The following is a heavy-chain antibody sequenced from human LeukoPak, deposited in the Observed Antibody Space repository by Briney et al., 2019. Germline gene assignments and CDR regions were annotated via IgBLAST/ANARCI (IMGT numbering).Heavy chain of an antibody. J-gene: IGHJ3*02. Sequence: ASVKVSCKASGYTFTSYDINWVRQATGQGLEWMGWMNPNSGNTGYAQKFQGRVTMTRNTSISTAYMELSSLRSEGTAVYYCARWYYYGSGTGNDAFDIWGQGTMVTVSS. CDR3: ARWYYYGSGTGNDAFDI. V-gene: IGHV1-8*01. CDR1: GYTFTSYD. D-gene: IGHD3-10*01. CDR2: MNPNSGNT.